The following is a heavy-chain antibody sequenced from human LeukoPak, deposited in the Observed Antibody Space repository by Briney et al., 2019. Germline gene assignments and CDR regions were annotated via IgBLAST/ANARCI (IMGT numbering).Heavy chain of an antibody. CDR2: IIPIFGTA. D-gene: IGHD3-22*01. CDR3: ARAPYYYDSSGYYYFDD. Sequence: ASVKVSCKASGGTFSSYAISWVRQAPGQGLEWMGGIIPIFGTANYAQKFQGRVTITADESTSTAYMELSSLRSEDTAVYYCARAPYYYDSSGYYYFDDWGQGTLVTVSS. J-gene: IGHJ4*02. CDR1: GGTFSSYA. V-gene: IGHV1-69*13.